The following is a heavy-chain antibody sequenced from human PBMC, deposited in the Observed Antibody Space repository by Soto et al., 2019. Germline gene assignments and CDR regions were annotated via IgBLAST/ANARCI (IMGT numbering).Heavy chain of an antibody. J-gene: IGHJ4*02. V-gene: IGHV4-38-2*01. D-gene: IGHD4-17*01. CDR2: IYHSGST. CDR1: GYSISSGYY. CDR3: ARWAHYYGDYANDRPHFDY. Sequence: QVQLQESGPGLVKPSETLSLTCAVSGYSISSGYYWGWIRQPPGKGLEWIGSIYHSGSTYYNPSLKIRVTISVDTSKNQFSLKLSSVTAADTAVYYCARWAHYYGDYANDRPHFDYWGQGTLVTVSS.